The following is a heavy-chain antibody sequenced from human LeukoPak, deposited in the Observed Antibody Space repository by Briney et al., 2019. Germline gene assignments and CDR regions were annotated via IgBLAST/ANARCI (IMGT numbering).Heavy chain of an antibody. J-gene: IGHJ4*02. V-gene: IGHV3-21*01. CDR3: ARSYYDNSGSFGF. D-gene: IGHD3-22*01. Sequence: GGSLRLSCAASGFTFSSYSMNWVRQAPGKGLEWVSSISSSSSYIYYADSVKGRFTISRDNAKNSVYLQMNSLRAEDTAVYYCARSYYDNSGSFGFWGQGTLVTVSP. CDR2: ISSSSSYI. CDR1: GFTFSSYS.